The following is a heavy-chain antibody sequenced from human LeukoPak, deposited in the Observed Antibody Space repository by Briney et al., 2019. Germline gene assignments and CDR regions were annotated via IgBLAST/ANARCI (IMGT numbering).Heavy chain of an antibody. Sequence: GGSLRLSCAASGFTFSSYSMNWVRQAPGKGLEWVSYISSSSTIYYADSVKGRFTISRDNAKNSLYLQMNSLRAEDTAVYYCARVWRGSFDYWGQGTLVTVSS. J-gene: IGHJ4*02. D-gene: IGHD2-15*01. V-gene: IGHV3-48*01. CDR3: ARVWRGSFDY. CDR2: ISSSSTI. CDR1: GFTFSSYS.